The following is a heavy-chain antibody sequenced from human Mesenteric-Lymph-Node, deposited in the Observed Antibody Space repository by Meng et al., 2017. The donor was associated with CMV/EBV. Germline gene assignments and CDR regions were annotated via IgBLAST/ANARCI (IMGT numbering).Heavy chain of an antibody. D-gene: IGHD3-16*01. Sequence: GSGYTFNHYWIVWVRQTPGKGLEWVGIIYPVDSDTKYSPSFKGQVTISVDKSISTAYLQWTGLKASDTAIYYCARLRGSRGLDTFDYWGQGTLVTVSS. V-gene: IGHV5-51*01. CDR1: GYTFNHYW. J-gene: IGHJ4*02. CDR3: ARLRGSRGLDTFDY. CDR2: IYPVDSDT.